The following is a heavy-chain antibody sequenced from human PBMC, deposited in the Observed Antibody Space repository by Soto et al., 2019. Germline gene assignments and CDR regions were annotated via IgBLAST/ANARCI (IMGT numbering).Heavy chain of an antibody. J-gene: IGHJ5*02. V-gene: IGHV3-23*05. CDR3: AKGSGGGRPYYFYP. CDR2: ISSSDST. CDR1: GFTSSNYA. Sequence: EVQMLESGGGFVQPGGSLGLSCAASGFTSSNYAMSWVRQAPGRGLEWISAISSSDSTYYADSVKGRFTISRDYSKNMLHLRMDSLRAEDPAVYYCAKGSGGGRPYYFYPWGQGVLVTVSS. D-gene: IGHD3-10*01.